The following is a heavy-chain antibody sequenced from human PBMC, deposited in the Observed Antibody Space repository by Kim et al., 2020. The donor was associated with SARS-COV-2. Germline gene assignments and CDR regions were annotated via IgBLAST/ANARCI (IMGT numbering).Heavy chain of an antibody. D-gene: IGHD6-19*01. CDR2: ISWNSGSI. CDR1: GFTFGDYA. Sequence: GGSLRLSCAASGFTFGDYAMHWVRQAPGKGLEWVSGISWNSGSIGYADSVKGRFTISRDNAKNSLYLQMNSLRAEDTALYYCAKDKKVKDSSGWYYFDYWGQGTLVTVSS. J-gene: IGHJ4*02. V-gene: IGHV3-9*01. CDR3: AKDKKVKDSSGWYYFDY.